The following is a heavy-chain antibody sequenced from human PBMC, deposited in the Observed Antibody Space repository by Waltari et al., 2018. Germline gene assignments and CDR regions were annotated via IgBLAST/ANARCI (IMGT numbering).Heavy chain of an antibody. CDR1: GFTFSSYA. CDR3: AKGGYSYLPFGP. D-gene: IGHD5-18*01. J-gene: IGHJ5*02. V-gene: IGHV3-23*01. CDR2: IRDSGSYT. Sequence: EVQLLESGGGLVQPGESLRLSCAASGFTFSSYAMSWVRQAPGKWLGWVSVIRDSGSYTYYADSVKGRFTVSRDNSKTTLYLQMNSLRAEDTALYYCAKGGYSYLPFGPWGQGTLVTVSS.